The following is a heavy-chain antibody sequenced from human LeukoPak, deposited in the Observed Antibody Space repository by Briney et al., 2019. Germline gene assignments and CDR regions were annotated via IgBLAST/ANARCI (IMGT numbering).Heavy chain of an antibody. CDR3: ARATVVSPNY. J-gene: IGHJ4*02. Sequence: GGSLRLSCAASGFTFDDYAMHWVRQAPGKGLEWVSGISWNSGSIGYADSVKGRFTISRDNAKNSLYLQMNSLRAEDTAVYYCARATVVSPNYWGQGTLVTVSS. CDR1: GFTFDDYA. V-gene: IGHV3-9*01. CDR2: ISWNSGSI. D-gene: IGHD4-23*01.